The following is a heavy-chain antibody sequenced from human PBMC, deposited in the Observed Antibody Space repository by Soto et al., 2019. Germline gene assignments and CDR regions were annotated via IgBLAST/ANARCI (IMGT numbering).Heavy chain of an antibody. V-gene: IGHV4-61*01. D-gene: IGHD3-16*01. CDR1: GDSVSSSPYY. Sequence: SETLSLTCTVSGDSVSSSPYYWSWIRQPPGKELEWIGHIYYSGSTNYNPSLKSRVTISVDTSKNQFSLKLSSVTAADTAVYYCARDWVFDYWGQGTLVTVSS. CDR2: IYYSGST. J-gene: IGHJ4*02. CDR3: ARDWVFDY.